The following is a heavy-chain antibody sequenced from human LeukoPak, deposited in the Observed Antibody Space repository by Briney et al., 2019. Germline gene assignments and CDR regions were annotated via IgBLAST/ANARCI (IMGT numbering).Heavy chain of an antibody. Sequence: GGSLILSCAASGFTFSNAWMSWVRQAPGKGLEWVGRIKSKAAGGTTDYAAPVQGRFTISRDDSENTLYLQMNSLKTEDAAVYYCIVGGSYYTYWGQGTLVTVSS. CDR2: IKSKAAGGTT. CDR1: GFTFSNAW. J-gene: IGHJ4*02. CDR3: IVGGSYYTY. D-gene: IGHD3-10*01. V-gene: IGHV3-15*01.